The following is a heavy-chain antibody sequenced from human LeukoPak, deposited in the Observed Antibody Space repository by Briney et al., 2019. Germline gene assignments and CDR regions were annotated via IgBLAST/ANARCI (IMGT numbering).Heavy chain of an antibody. J-gene: IGHJ4*02. V-gene: IGHV3-48*03. Sequence: GGSLRLSCAASGFTFSTYEMSWVRQAPGKGLECVSYISSGGSAIYYADSVKGRFTISRDNAKNSLYLQMNSLRADDTAVYYCARRYCSTTSCLLDYWGQGTLVTVSS. D-gene: IGHD2-2*01. CDR1: GFTFSTYE. CDR2: ISSGGSAI. CDR3: ARRYCSTTSCLLDY.